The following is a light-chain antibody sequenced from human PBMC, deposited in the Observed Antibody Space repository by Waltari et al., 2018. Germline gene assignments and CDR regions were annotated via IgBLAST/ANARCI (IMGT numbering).Light chain of an antibody. CDR3: QKLNSYPL. J-gene: IGKJ2*01. CDR1: QGIGSS. CDR2: DAS. Sequence: DIQLTQSPSSLSASVGDRVTITCRASQGIGSSLAWSQQKPGKAPKLLIYDASTLQSGVPSRFSGSGSGTEFTLTISSLQPEDFATYYCQKLNSYPLFGQGTKLESK. V-gene: IGKV1-9*01.